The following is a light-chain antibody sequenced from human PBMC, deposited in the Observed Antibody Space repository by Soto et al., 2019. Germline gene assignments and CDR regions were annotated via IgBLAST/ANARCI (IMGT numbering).Light chain of an antibody. CDR3: QQYSGYPFT. V-gene: IGKV1-5*03. Sequence: DIQMTQSPSTLSASVGDRVTITCRASQSISSWLAWYQQKPGKAPKLLIYKASSLESGVPSRFSGSGSGTEFTLTISSLQPDEFATYFCQQYSGYPFTFGPGTKVDIK. CDR1: QSISSW. CDR2: KAS. J-gene: IGKJ3*01.